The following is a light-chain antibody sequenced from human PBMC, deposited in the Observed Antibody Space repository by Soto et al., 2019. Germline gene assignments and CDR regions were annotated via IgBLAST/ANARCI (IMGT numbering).Light chain of an antibody. Sequence: AIQITQYPSSLSASLGDRFTISCLASQVIGNALGWYQQKPVKPTKVLIYGASNLQSGVPPRFSGSGSGTDFTLAISSLQPEDSATYYCLQDINYPWTFGQGTKVDIK. J-gene: IGKJ1*01. CDR3: LQDINYPWT. CDR2: GAS. CDR1: QVIGNA. V-gene: IGKV1-6*01.